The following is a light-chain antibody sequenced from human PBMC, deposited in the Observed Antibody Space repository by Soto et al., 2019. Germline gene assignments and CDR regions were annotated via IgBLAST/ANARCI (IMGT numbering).Light chain of an antibody. CDR3: SSYSGSDNFVV. V-gene: IGLV2-14*01. CDR2: EVS. CDR1: SSDVGGSNY. J-gene: IGLJ3*02. Sequence: QSALIQPASVSGSPGQSITISCTGTSSDVGGSNYVSWYQHHPHRAPKLLIYEVSYRPSGVSNRFSGSKSGNTASLTVSGLHTEDEAEYYCSSYSGSDNFVVFGGGTQLTVL.